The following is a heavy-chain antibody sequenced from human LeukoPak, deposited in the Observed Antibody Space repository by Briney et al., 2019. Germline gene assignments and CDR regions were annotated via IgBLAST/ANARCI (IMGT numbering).Heavy chain of an antibody. CDR3: ARDPGIAAAGGEFDY. CDR2: IIPIFGTA. CDR1: GGTFSSYA. V-gene: IGHV1-69*13. J-gene: IGHJ4*02. Sequence: SVKVSCKASGGTFSSYAISWVRQAPGQGLEWMGGIIPIFGTANYAQKFQGRVTITADESTSTAYMELSSLRSDDTAVYYCARDPGIAAAGGEFDYWGQGTLVTVSS. D-gene: IGHD6-13*01.